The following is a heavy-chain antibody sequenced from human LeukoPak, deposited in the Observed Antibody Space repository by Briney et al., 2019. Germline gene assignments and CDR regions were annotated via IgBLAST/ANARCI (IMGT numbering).Heavy chain of an antibody. CDR3: ARAGEQQLLNY. Sequence: GGSLRLSCAASGFTFRRYTMNWVRQAPGKGLEWVSSISSSSSYIYYADSVKGRFTISRDNAKNSLYLQMNSLRAEDTAVYYCARAGEQQLLNYWGQGTLVTVSS. CDR2: ISSSSSYI. J-gene: IGHJ4*02. D-gene: IGHD6-13*01. V-gene: IGHV3-21*01. CDR1: GFTFRRYT.